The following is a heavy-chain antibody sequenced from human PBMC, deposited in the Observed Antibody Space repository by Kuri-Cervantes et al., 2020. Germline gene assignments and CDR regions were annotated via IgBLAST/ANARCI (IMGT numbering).Heavy chain of an antibody. V-gene: IGHV3-13*01. CDR2: IGTIGDT. D-gene: IGHD3-10*01. CDR3: ARSRFGYFDY. J-gene: IGHJ4*02. CDR1: GFSFSNSD. Sequence: GGSLRLSCAVSGFSFSNSDMHWVRQATGKGLEWVSAIGTIGDTYCTDSVKGRFTISRENAKNSLYLQMNSLRAEDTAVYYCARSRFGYFDYWGQGTLVTVSS.